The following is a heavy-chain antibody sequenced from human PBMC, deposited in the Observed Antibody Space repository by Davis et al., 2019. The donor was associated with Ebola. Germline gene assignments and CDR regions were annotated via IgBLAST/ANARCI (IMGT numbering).Heavy chain of an antibody. CDR2: ISYDGSNK. D-gene: IGHD4-17*01. CDR1: GFTFSSYA. J-gene: IGHJ4*02. V-gene: IGHV3-30-3*01. Sequence: GGSLRLSCAASGFTFSSYAMHWVRQAPGKGLEWVAVISYDGSNKYYADSVKGRFTISRDNSKNTLYLQMNSPRAEDTAVYYCARATGLDYWGQGTLVTVSS. CDR3: ARATGLDY.